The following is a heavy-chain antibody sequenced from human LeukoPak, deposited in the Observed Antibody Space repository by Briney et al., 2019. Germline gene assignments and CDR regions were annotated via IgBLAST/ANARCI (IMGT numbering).Heavy chain of an antibody. CDR2: INQDGSEK. CDR1: GFTFSNSG. V-gene: IGHV3-7*02. J-gene: IGHJ4*02. Sequence: PGESLRLSCAASGFTFSNSGMSWVRQAPGKGLEWVANINQDGSEKNCVDSVKGRFTISRDNAKNSLYLQMNSLRAEDTAVYYCANNRASLDYWGQGTLVTVSS. CDR3: ANNRASLDY. D-gene: IGHD2/OR15-2a*01.